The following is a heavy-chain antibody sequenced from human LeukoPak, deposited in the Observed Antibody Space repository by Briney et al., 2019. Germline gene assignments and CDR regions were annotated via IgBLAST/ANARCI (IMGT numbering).Heavy chain of an antibody. CDR2: IIPILGIA. D-gene: IGHD6-13*01. J-gene: IGHJ4*02. V-gene: IGHV1-69*04. CDR1: GGTFSSYA. Sequence: ASVKVSCKASGGTFSSYAISWVRQAPGQGLEWMGRIIPILGIANHAQKFQGRVTITADKSMSTAYMELSSLRSEDTAVYYCARDWDAAAASTYWGQGTLVTVSS. CDR3: ARDWDAAAASTY.